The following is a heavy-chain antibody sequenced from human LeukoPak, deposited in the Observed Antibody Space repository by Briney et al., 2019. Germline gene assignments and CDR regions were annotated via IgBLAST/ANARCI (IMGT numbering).Heavy chain of an antibody. CDR3: AKMENYESSGPSYFDY. J-gene: IGHJ4*02. V-gene: IGHV3-23*01. CDR1: GFTFSSFG. CDR2: ISGGGRST. D-gene: IGHD3-22*01. Sequence: GGSLRLSCAASGFTFSSFGMSWVRQAPGQGLEWVAAISGGGRSTYYADSVKGRFTISRDNSRNTLYLQMNSLSAKDTAVYFCAKMENYESSGPSYFDYWGQGTLVTVSS.